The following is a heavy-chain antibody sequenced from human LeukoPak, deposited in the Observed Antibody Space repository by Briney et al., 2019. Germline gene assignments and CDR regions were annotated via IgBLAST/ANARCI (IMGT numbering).Heavy chain of an antibody. V-gene: IGHV3-23*01. CDR3: AKDGDSSGYYLFDY. CDR1: GFTFSSYG. J-gene: IGHJ4*02. Sequence: GGSLRLSCAASGFTFSSYGMSWVRQAPGKGLEWVSAISGSGGSTYYADSVKGRFTTSRDNSKNTLYLQMNSLRAEDTAVYYCAKDGDSSGYYLFDYWGQGTLVTVSS. D-gene: IGHD3-22*01. CDR2: ISGSGGST.